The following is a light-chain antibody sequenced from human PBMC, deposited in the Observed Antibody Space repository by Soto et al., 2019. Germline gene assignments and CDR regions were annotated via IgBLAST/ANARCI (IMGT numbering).Light chain of an antibody. CDR2: AAS. CDR1: QDISSH. J-gene: IGKJ1*01. CDR3: LQHKSYPRT. V-gene: IGKV1-17*01. Sequence: DIQMTHSPSSLSASVGDRVTVTCRASQDISSHLGWFHQKPGKAPKRLIYAASTLESGVPSRFSGSRSGTEFTLTISSLQPEDFATYYCLQHKSYPRTFGQGTKV.